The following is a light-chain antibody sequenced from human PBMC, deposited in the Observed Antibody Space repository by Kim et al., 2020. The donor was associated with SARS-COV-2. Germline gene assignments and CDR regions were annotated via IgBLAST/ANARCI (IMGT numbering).Light chain of an antibody. CDR2: DAS. J-gene: IGKJ3*01. CDR3: QHLFT. V-gene: IGKV1-5*01. CDR1: QTISKW. Sequence: DIQMTQSPSTLSASVGDRVTITCRVSQTISKWLAWYQQKPGKAPKLLIYDASNLESGVPSRFTGSGSGPEFTLTINSLQPDDFATYFCQHLFTFGPGTKVDIK.